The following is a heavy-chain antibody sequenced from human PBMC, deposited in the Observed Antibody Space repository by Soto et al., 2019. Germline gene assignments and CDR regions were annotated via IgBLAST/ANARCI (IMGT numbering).Heavy chain of an antibody. CDR1: GGTFSRYA. D-gene: IGHD3-10*01. CDR2: IVPVYGTR. Sequence: ASVKVSCKASGGTFSRYAFSWVRQAPGQGLEWVGGIVPVYGTRGFAQKFQGRVTITADEATRTVYMELSSLRSGDTAVYYCARDFEYYGSGTHYYYGMGVWGQGTTVTVSS. V-gene: IGHV1-69*13. CDR3: ARDFEYYGSGTHYYYGMGV. J-gene: IGHJ6*02.